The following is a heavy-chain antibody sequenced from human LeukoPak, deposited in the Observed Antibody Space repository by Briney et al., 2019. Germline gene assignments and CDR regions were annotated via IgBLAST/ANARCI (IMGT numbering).Heavy chain of an antibody. D-gene: IGHD2-15*01. Sequence: GGSLRLSCAASEFTSELTFSSYVMSWVRQAPGKGLEWVSAISGSVGSTYYADSVKGRFTISRDNSMNTLYLQMNSLRAEDTAVYYCARRDIVVIVSASDYWGQGTLVTVSS. CDR2: ISGSVGST. J-gene: IGHJ4*02. CDR3: ARRDIVVIVSASDY. V-gene: IGHV3-23*01. CDR1: EFTSELTFSSYV.